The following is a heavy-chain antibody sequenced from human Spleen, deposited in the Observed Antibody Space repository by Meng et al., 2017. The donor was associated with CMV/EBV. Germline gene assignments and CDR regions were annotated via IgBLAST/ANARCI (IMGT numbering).Heavy chain of an antibody. V-gene: IGHV4-30-4*08. CDR3: ARDRGSSGGCDF. Sequence: QVQLQESGPGLVQPSQTLSLTGTVSGGSINSGDYYWSWIRQPPGKGLEWIGYISYNGNSYYNSSLKSRVTISADTSKNQFSLNLGSVTAADTAVYYCARDRGSSGGCDFWGQGTLVTVSS. D-gene: IGHD6-25*01. J-gene: IGHJ4*02. CDR1: GGSINSGDYY. CDR2: ISYNGNS.